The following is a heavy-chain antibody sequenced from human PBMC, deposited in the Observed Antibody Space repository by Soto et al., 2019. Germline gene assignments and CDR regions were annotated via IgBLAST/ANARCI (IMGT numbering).Heavy chain of an antibody. CDR3: ARDQVVHEEGGWYDEDYFDY. V-gene: IGHV6-1*01. CDR2: TYYRSKWYN. J-gene: IGHJ4*02. Sequence: PSQTLSLTCAISGDSVSSNSAAWNWIRQSPSRGLEWLGRTYYRSKWYNDYAVSVKSRITINPDTSKNQFSLQLNSVTPEDTAVYYCARDQVVHEEGGWYDEDYFDYWGQGTLVTVSS. D-gene: IGHD6-19*01. CDR1: GDSVSSNSAA.